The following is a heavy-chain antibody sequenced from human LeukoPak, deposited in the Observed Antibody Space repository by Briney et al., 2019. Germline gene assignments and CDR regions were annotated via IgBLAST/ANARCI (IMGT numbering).Heavy chain of an antibody. Sequence: PGGFLRLSCAASGFTFSTYAMQWVRQAPGKGLEGVSYIGSSGCPTHYTDSVKGRFTISRDYAKTSLYPQMNSLRDEDTAVYYCARGGAGGSWYDFWGQGTLVTVSS. J-gene: IGHJ4*02. CDR3: ARGGAGGSWYDF. V-gene: IGHV3-48*02. D-gene: IGHD6-13*01. CDR1: GFTFSTYA. CDR2: IGSSGCPT.